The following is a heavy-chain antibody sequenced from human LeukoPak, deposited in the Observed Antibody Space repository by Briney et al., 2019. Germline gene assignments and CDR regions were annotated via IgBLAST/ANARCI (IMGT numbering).Heavy chain of an antibody. CDR3: AKKSPGTYYAPPDY. CDR2: TSSDGSQK. V-gene: IGHV3-30*18. D-gene: IGHD3-10*01. Sequence: GGSLRLSCAASGSAFSTYGMHWVRQAPGKGLEWVAVTSSDGSQKNYADSVKGRFTISRDNSKNTLYLQMNSLRAEDTAVYYCAKKSPGTYYAPPDYWGQGTLVTVSS. J-gene: IGHJ4*02. CDR1: GSAFSTYG.